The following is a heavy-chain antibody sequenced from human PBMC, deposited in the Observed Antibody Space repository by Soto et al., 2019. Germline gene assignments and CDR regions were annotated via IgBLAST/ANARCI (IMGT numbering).Heavy chain of an antibody. CDR1: GGTFSSYA. D-gene: IGHD3-22*01. CDR2: IIPIFGTA. Sequence: SVKVSCKASGGTFSSYAISWVRQAPGQGLEWMGGIIPIFGTANYAQKFQGRVTITADESTSTAYMELSSLRSEDTAVYYCARARGDSSGYYSVDAFDIWGPGTMVTVSS. J-gene: IGHJ3*02. CDR3: ARARGDSSGYYSVDAFDI. V-gene: IGHV1-69*13.